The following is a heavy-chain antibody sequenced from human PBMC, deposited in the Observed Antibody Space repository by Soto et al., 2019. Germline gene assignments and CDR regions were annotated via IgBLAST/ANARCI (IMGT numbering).Heavy chain of an antibody. CDR1: DFDFSSYG. D-gene: IGHD3-10*01. CDR2: SSYDGRET. CDR3: ARDSGWPILNFDN. Sequence: PGGSLRLSCAASDFDFSSYGIHWVRQAPGKGLEWVAASSYDGRETFYADSAKGRFTVSKEMSKNTAFLQMNALRHEDTAVYFCARDSGWPILNFDNWVQGTPVTVSS. V-gene: IGHV3-30*03. J-gene: IGHJ4*02.